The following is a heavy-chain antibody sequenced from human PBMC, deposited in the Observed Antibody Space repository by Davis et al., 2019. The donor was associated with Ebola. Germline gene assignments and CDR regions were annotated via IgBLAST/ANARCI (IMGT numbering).Heavy chain of an antibody. V-gene: IGHV3-74*01. J-gene: IGHJ4*02. CDR1: GFTFSNYW. CDR2: INSDGSST. Sequence: PGGSLRLSCAASGFTFSNYWMHWVRQAPGKGLVWVSRINSDGSSTTYADSVKGRFTISRDNAKNTLYLQMNSLRAEDTAVYYCAKGPRTYCYDTNACHYLAYYFDYWGQGTLVTVSS. CDR3: AKGPRTYCYDTNACHYLAYYFDY. D-gene: IGHD3-22*01.